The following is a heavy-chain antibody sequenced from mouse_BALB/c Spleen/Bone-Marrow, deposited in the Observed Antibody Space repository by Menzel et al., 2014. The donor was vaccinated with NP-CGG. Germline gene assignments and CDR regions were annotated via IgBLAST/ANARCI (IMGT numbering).Heavy chain of an antibody. CDR1: EYEFPSHD. CDR3: ARHGNYYAMDY. CDR2: INSDGGST. J-gene: IGHJ4*01. Sequence: DVKLVESGRGLVQPGESLKLSCESNEYEFPSHDMSWVRKTPEKRLELVAAINSDGGSTYYPHTMERRIIISRDNTKKTLYLQMSSLRSEDTALYYCARHGNYYAMDYWGQGTTVTVSS. D-gene: IGHD1-1*02. V-gene: IGHV5-2*01.